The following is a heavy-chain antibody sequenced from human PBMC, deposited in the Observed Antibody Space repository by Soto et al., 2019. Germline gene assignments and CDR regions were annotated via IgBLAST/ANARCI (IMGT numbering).Heavy chain of an antibody. V-gene: IGHV3-30-3*01. Sequence: QVQLVDSGGGVVQPGRSLRLSCAASGFTLSSYAMHWVRRTPAKGLEWVTAISFDGGHIYYADSVKGRFTISRDTSENTLSLQMNSLGPDDTAVYYCARGGVWQLLVRDYYPMDVWGQGTTVTVSS. D-gene: IGHD6-13*01. CDR2: ISFDGGHI. CDR3: ARGGVWQLLVRDYYPMDV. CDR1: GFTLSSYA. J-gene: IGHJ6*02.